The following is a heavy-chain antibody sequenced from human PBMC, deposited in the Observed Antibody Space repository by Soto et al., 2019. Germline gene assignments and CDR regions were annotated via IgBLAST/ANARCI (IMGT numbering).Heavy chain of an antibody. CDR2: ISYDGSNK. CDR1: GFTFSSYG. J-gene: IGHJ4*02. Sequence: GGSLRLSCAASGFTFSSYGMHWVRQAPGKGLEWVAVISYDGSNKYYADSVKGRFTISRDNSKNTLYLQMNSLRAEDTAVYYCAKDLVGYSGYSAFDYWGQGTLVTVSS. D-gene: IGHD5-12*01. CDR3: AKDLVGYSGYSAFDY. V-gene: IGHV3-30*18.